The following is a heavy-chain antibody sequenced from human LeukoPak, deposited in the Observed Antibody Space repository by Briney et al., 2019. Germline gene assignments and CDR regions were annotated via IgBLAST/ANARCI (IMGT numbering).Heavy chain of an antibody. CDR3: ARPDYYDSSGYYNPVYLQH. J-gene: IGHJ1*01. CDR2: IYPGDSDT. V-gene: IGHV5-51*01. CDR1: GYSFISYW. Sequence: GESLKISCKGSGYSFISYWIGWVRQMPGKGLEWMGIIYPGDSDTRYSPSFQGQVTISADKSISTAYLQWSSLKASDTAMYYCARPDYYDSSGYYNPVYLQHWGQGTLVTVSS. D-gene: IGHD3-22*01.